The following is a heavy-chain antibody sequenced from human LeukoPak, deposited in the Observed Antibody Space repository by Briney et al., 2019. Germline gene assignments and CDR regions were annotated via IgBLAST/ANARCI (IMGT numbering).Heavy chain of an antibody. J-gene: IGHJ5*02. CDR1: GGSISSGGYS. CDR2: IYHSGST. Sequence: PSQTLSLTCAVSGGSISSGGYSWSWIRQPPGKGLEWIGYIYHSGSTYYNPSLKSRVTISVDRSKNQFSLKLSSVTAADTAVYYCARASGDMVRVGFDPWGQGTLVTVSS. D-gene: IGHD3-10*01. V-gene: IGHV4-30-2*01. CDR3: ARASGDMVRVGFDP.